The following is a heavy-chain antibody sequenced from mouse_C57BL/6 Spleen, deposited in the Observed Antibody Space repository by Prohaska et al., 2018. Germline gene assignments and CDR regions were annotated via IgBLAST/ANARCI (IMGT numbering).Heavy chain of an antibody. D-gene: IGHD2-1*01. CDR3: ALHYGNSSGFAY. Sequence: QVQLQQPGAELVKPGASVKMSCKASGYTFTSYWITWVKQRPGQGLEWIGDLYPGSGSTNYNEKFKSNATRTVDTSCRTAYMQLSSLTSEDSAVYYCALHYGNSSGFAYWGQGTLVTVSA. V-gene: IGHV1-55*01. CDR2: LYPGSGST. CDR1: GYTFTSYW. J-gene: IGHJ3*01.